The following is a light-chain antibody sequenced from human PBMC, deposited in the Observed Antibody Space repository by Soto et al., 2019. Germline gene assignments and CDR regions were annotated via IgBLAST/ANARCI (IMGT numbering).Light chain of an antibody. Sequence: EIVMTQSPATLSVSPGEGATLSCRASQSVSRNLAWYRQNPGQAPRLLIYGASTRATGIPARFSGSGSGIEFTLTISSLQSEDFAVYYCQQYEEWPPLTFGGGTKVEIK. CDR2: GAS. J-gene: IGKJ4*01. V-gene: IGKV3-15*01. CDR1: QSVSRN. CDR3: QQYEEWPPLT.